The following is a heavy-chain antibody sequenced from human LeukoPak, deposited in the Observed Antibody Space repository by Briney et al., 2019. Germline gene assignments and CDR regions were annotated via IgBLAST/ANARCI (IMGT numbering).Heavy chain of an antibody. Sequence: SETLSLTCTVSGGSISSSNYYWGWICQPPGKGLEWIGSIYYSGSTYYNRSLKSRVTISVDTSKNQFSLKLSSVTAADTAVYYCATYYYDSSGYYLSWNIDLWGRGTLVTVSS. D-gene: IGHD3-22*01. CDR1: GGSISSSNYY. CDR3: ATYYYDSSGYYLSWNIDL. CDR2: IYYSGST. V-gene: IGHV4-39*01. J-gene: IGHJ2*01.